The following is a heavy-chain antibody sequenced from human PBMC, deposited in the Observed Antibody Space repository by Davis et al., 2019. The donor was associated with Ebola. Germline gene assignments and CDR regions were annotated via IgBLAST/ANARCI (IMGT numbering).Heavy chain of an antibody. J-gene: IGHJ4*02. CDR2: ISGSGGST. CDR3: AKGLTMIVSPFDY. V-gene: IGHV3-23*01. Sequence: GESLKISCAASGFTVSTNYMGWVRQAPGKGLEWVSAISGSGGSTYYADSVKGRFTISRDHSKNTLYLQMNSLRAEDTAVYYCAKGLTMIVSPFDYWGQGTLVTVSS. CDR1: GFTVSTNY. D-gene: IGHD3-22*01.